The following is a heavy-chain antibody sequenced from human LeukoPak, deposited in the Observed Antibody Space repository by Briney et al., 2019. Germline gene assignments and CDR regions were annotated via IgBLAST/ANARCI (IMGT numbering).Heavy chain of an antibody. V-gene: IGHV3-15*01. D-gene: IGHD1-26*01. Sequence: GGSLRLSCAASGFTFSNAWMSWVRQAPGKGLEWVGRIKSKTDGGTTDYAAPVKGRFTISRDDSKNTLYLQMNSLKTEDTAVYYCAKAVRGGYTGNDFDYWGQGSLVTVSS. CDR2: IKSKTDGGTT. CDR1: GFTFSNAW. J-gene: IGHJ4*02. CDR3: AKAVRGGYTGNDFDY.